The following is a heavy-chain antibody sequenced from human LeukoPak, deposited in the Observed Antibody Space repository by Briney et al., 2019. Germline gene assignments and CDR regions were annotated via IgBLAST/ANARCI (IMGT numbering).Heavy chain of an antibody. J-gene: IGHJ5*02. Sequence: PSETLSLTCAVYGGSFSGYYWSWIRQPPGKGLEWIGEINHSGSTNYNPSLKSRVTISVDTSKNQFSLKLSSVTAADTAVYYCARVNPAHWFDPWGQGTLVTVSS. CDR1: GGSFSGYY. CDR2: INHSGST. V-gene: IGHV4-34*01. CDR3: ARVNPAHWFDP.